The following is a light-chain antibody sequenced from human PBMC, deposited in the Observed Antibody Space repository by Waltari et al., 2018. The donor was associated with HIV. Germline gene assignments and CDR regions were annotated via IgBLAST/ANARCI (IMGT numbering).Light chain of an antibody. CDR3: AAWDDSPKVV. CDR1: SSNIGSNT. J-gene: IGLJ2*01. Sequence: QSVLTQPPSASGTPGQRVTISCSGSSSNIGSNTVNWYQHLPGTSPKLLIYSNNQRPPGVPYRFSGSKSGPSASPAISGLQFGDEAYYYWAAWDDSPKVVFGGGTKLTVL. CDR2: SNN. V-gene: IGLV1-44*01.